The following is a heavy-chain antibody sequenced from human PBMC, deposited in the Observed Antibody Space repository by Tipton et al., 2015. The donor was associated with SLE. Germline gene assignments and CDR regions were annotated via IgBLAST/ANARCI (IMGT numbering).Heavy chain of an antibody. D-gene: IGHD1-7*01. V-gene: IGHV4-31*03. J-gene: IGHJ4*02. CDR3: ARWDLTGTTGVDY. Sequence: TLSLTCTVSGGSISSGGYYWSWIRQHPGKGLEWIGYIYYSGSTYYNPSLKSRVTISVDKSKNQFSLKLSSVTAADTAVYYCARWDLTGTTGVDYWGQGTLVTVSS. CDR2: IYYSGST. CDR1: GGSISSGGYY.